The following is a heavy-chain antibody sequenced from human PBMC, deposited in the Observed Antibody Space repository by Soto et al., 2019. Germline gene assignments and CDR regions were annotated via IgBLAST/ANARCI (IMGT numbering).Heavy chain of an antibody. J-gene: IGHJ4*02. V-gene: IGHV3-48*03. CDR3: ARHTATAQGFEY. Sequence: PVGSLRLSCAASGFTFSSYEMNCVRQAPGKWLEWVSYISSSGSTIYYADSVKGRFTISRDNAKNSLYLQMNSLRAEDTAVYYCARHTATAQGFEYWGQGTLVTVSS. CDR1: GFTFSSYE. D-gene: IGHD5-18*01. CDR2: ISSSGSTI.